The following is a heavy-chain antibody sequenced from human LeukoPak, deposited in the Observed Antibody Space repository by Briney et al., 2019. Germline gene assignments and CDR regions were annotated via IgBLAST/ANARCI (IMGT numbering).Heavy chain of an antibody. J-gene: IGHJ4*02. CDR2: FDPEGGET. V-gene: IGHV1-24*01. Sequence: ASVKVSCKVSGYTLTELSMHWVRQAPGKGLEWMGGFDPEGGETIYAQKFQGRVTMTEDTSTDTAYMELSSLRSEDTAVYYCATANVLRFLEWLSYFDYWGQGTLVTVSS. CDR1: GYTLTELS. D-gene: IGHD3-3*01. CDR3: ATANVLRFLEWLSYFDY.